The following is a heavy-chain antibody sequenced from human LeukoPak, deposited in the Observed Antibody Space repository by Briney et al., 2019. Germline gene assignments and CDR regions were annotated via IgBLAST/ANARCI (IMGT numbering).Heavy chain of an antibody. CDR2: MNPNSGNT. D-gene: IGHD6-19*01. J-gene: IGHJ4*02. CDR1: GYTFTSYD. CDR3: ARVRVAVAGTGYHFDY. Sequence: ASVKVSCKASGYTFTSYDINWVRQATGQGLEWMGWMNPNSGNTGYAQKFQGRVTMTRNTSISTAYMELSSLRSEDTAVYYCARVRVAVAGTGYHFDYWGQGTLVTVSS. V-gene: IGHV1-8*01.